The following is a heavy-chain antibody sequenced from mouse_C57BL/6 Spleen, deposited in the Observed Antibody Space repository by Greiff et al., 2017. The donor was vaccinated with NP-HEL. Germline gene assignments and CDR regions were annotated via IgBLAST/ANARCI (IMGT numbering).Heavy chain of an antibody. CDR3: ARGDYDYGGY. Sequence: QVQLQQSGAELVRPGTSVKLSCKASGYAFTNYLIEWVKQRPGQGLEWIGVINPGSGGTNYNEKFKGKATLTADKSSSTAYMQLSSLTSEDSAVYYCARGDYDYGGYWGQGTTLTVSS. CDR2: INPGSGGT. V-gene: IGHV1-54*01. CDR1: GYAFTNYL. J-gene: IGHJ2*01. D-gene: IGHD2-4*01.